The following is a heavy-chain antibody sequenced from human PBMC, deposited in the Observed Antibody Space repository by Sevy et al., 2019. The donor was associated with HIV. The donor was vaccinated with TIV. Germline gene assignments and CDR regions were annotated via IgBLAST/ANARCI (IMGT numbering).Heavy chain of an antibody. V-gene: IGHV3-23*01. D-gene: IGHD2-21*02. Sequence: GESLKISCASSGFTLGSYTMNWVRQAPGKGLEWVASISATGGSTYYADSVKGRFTISRDVSKGILYLQMNSLTAEDTATFYCAKTIRKLPFPPHYFDYWGQGTLVTVSS. J-gene: IGHJ4*02. CDR3: AKTIRKLPFPPHYFDY. CDR2: ISATGGST. CDR1: GFTLGSYT.